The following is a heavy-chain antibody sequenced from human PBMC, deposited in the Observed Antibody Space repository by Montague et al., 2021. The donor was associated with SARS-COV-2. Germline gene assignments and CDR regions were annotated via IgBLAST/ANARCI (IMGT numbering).Heavy chain of an antibody. J-gene: IGHJ6*02. V-gene: IGHV4-59*01. CDR1: GGSISAYY. Sequence: SETLSLTCTVSGGSISAYYWNWIRQFPGKGLEWIGYIDYGGSTNYNPSLQSRVIISVDRSKIQFPLKLNSVTAADTAIYYCARLPYDNSYGMDVWGQGTTVTVSS. CDR2: IDYGGST. D-gene: IGHD3-9*01. CDR3: ARLPYDNSYGMDV.